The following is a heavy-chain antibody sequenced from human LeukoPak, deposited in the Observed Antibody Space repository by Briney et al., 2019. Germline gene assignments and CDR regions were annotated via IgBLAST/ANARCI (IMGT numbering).Heavy chain of an antibody. CDR2: IGGDGATT. D-gene: IGHD3-22*01. CDR3: AKDLPSLYYYDSSGSNDAFDI. CDR1: GFTFDDYA. J-gene: IGHJ3*02. V-gene: IGHV3-43*02. Sequence: GGSLRLSCAASGFTFDDYAVHWVRQAPGKGLEWVSLIGGDGATTSYADSVKGRFTVSRDNSKNTLYLQMNSLRAEDTAVYYCAKDLPSLYYYDSSGSNDAFDIWGQGTMVTVSS.